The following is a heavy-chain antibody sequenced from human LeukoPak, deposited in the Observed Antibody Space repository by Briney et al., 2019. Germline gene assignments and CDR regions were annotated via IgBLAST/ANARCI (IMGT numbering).Heavy chain of an antibody. CDR3: AKDYYDSLSY. J-gene: IGHJ4*02. V-gene: IGHV3-30*02. CDR1: GFTFSSYG. D-gene: IGHD3-22*01. CDR2: IRYDGSNK. Sequence: GGSLRLSCAASGFTFSSYGMHWVRQAPGRGLEWVAFIRYDGSNKYYADSVKGRFTISRDNSKNTLYLQMNSLRAEDTAVYYCAKDYYDSLSYWGQGTLVTVSS.